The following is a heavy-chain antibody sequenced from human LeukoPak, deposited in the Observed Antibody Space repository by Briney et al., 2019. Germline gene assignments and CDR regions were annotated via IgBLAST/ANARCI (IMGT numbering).Heavy chain of an antibody. CDR3: ARGSDDFWSGYSPSY. Sequence: ASVKVSCKASGYTFTSYGINWVRQATGQGLEWMGWMNPNSGNTGYAQKFQGRVTMTRNTSISTAYMELSSLRSDDTAVYYCARGSDDFWSGYSPSYWGQGTLVTVSS. D-gene: IGHD3-3*01. CDR2: MNPNSGNT. CDR1: GYTFTSYG. V-gene: IGHV1-8*01. J-gene: IGHJ4*02.